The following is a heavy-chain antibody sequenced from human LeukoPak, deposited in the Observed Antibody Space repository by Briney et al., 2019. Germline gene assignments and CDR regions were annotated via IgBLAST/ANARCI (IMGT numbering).Heavy chain of an antibody. CDR2: IFPSSVEI. J-gene: IGHJ3*02. Sequence: GGSLRLSCAASGFTFSDFPMIWVRQAPGKGLEWVSTIFPSSVEIHYADSVKGRFTISRDNSKNTLYLQMNSLRAEDTAVYYCARARSSYGYGDAFDIWGQGTMVTVSS. D-gene: IGHD5-18*01. CDR1: GFTFSDFP. V-gene: IGHV3-23*01. CDR3: ARARSSYGYGDAFDI.